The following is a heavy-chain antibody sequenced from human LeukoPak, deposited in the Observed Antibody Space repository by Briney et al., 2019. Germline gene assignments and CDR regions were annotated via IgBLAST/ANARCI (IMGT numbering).Heavy chain of an antibody. CDR2: MYHDGYT. CDR3: ARSRGAVAGWSFDI. Sequence: SETLSLTCAVSGGSISNTDHWNWVRQPPGTGLEWIGEMYHDGYTNYNPSLKSRVTMSVDKSKNHFSLKLTSVTAADTAVYYCARSRGAVAGWSFDIWGQGTVLTVSS. V-gene: IGHV4-4*02. CDR1: GGSISNTDH. D-gene: IGHD6-19*01. J-gene: IGHJ3*02.